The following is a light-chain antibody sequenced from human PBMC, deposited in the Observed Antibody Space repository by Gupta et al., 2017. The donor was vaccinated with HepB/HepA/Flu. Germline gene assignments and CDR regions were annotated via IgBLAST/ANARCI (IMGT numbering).Light chain of an antibody. Sequence: EIVSTQSPATLSLSPGERATLSCRASQSVSSYLAWYQQKPGQAPRLLIYDASNRATGIPARFSGSGSETDFTLTISSLEPEDFAVYYCQQRSNWPITFGPGTKVDIK. CDR3: QQRSNWPIT. V-gene: IGKV3-11*01. CDR1: QSVSSY. J-gene: IGKJ3*01. CDR2: DAS.